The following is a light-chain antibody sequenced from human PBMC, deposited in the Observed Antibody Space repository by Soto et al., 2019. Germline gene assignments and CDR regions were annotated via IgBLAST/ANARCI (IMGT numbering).Light chain of an antibody. CDR3: QQNYITPPLT. V-gene: IGKV1-39*01. J-gene: IGKJ3*01. CDR2: AAS. Sequence: DVQTTPSPSSLSASVGDRVTITCRASQSIKKSLNWYQQKPGKAPKLLIFAASNLQSGVPSRFSGSGSGTDFTLTISSLQAEGFATFFRQQNYITPPLTFGPGTKVDIK. CDR1: QSIKKS.